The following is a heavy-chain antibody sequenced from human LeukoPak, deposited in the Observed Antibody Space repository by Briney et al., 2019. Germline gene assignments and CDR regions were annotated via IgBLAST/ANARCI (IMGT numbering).Heavy chain of an antibody. CDR1: GDSVSSSSYY. D-gene: IGHD4-17*01. V-gene: IGHV4-39*07. CDR3: ATYFYGEYGSYYFDY. J-gene: IGHJ4*02. Sequence: KPSETLSLTCTVSGDSVSSSSYYWGWIRQPPGKGLEWIGTISYSGSTYYNPSLKSRVTMSVDKSKNQFSLKLSSVTAADTAVYYCATYFYGEYGSYYFDYWGQGTLVTVSS. CDR2: ISYSGST.